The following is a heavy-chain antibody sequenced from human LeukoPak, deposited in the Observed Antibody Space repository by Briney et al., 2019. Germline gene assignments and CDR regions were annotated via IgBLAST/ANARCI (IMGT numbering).Heavy chain of an antibody. J-gene: IGHJ4*02. Sequence: ASVKVSCEASGYTFTCYYMHWVRQAPAQGLEWMGWINPNSGGTNYVQKFQGRITMTRDRSISTAYMRLGRLRSDDTSVYYCARDRGMLYSSSFVDFWGQGNGVTVTS. V-gene: IGHV1-2*02. CDR3: ARDRGMLYSSSFVDF. CDR1: GYTFTCYY. CDR2: INPNSGGT. D-gene: IGHD6-6*01.